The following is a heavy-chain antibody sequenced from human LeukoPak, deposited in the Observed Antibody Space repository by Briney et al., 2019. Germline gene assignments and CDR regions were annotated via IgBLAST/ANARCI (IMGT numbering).Heavy chain of an antibody. CDR2: IYYSGSA. J-gene: IGHJ4*02. Sequence: SETLSLTCTVSGGSISSYFWSWVRQPPGKGLEWIGYIYYSGSANYNPSLKSRVTISVDTSKNQFSLKLSSVTAADTAVYYCARSYGSGNYFDYWGQGTLVTVSS. CDR1: GGSISSYF. V-gene: IGHV4-59*01. D-gene: IGHD3-10*01. CDR3: ARSYGSGNYFDY.